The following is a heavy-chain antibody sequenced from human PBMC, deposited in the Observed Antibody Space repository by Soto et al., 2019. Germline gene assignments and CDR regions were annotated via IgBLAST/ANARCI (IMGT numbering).Heavy chain of an antibody. J-gene: IGHJ3*01. V-gene: IGHV4-30-4*01. CDR2: IYFSEST. D-gene: IGHD3-16*01. CDR3: DIVDMFSFGGKTGPNDAFDL. CDR1: GVTISSGDYY. Sequence: SETLSLSCNVSGVTISSGDYYWSWIRQPPGKGLEWIGYIYFSESTSYNPSLKSRVTISGDTSKKQFSLRLSPGTAADTAVYCCDIVDMFSFGGKTGPNDAFDLWGQGKMVTVSS.